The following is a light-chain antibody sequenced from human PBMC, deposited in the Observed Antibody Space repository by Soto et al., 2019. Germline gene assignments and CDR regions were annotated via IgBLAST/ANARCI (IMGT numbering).Light chain of an antibody. CDR1: QGIGDS. J-gene: IGKJ5*01. CDR3: LQFLPGPAT. CDR2: PAS. Sequence: DIQMTQSPPSLSSSVGDRVTITCRASQGIGDSLAWYQQKPGTVPKLLIDPASTLQSGVPSRFSGSRSGTDFNFSISSLQSSAVAAYSFLQFLPGPATFGQGTRLEI. V-gene: IGKV1-27*01.